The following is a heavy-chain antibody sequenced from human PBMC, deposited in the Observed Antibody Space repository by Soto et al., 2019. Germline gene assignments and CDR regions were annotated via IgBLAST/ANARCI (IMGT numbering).Heavy chain of an antibody. CDR3: ARDPSTINKLIGVWFDP. D-gene: IGHD4-4*01. Sequence: ASVKVSCRASGDTFGRFTINWVRQAPGQGLEWMGGIKPISDITNYAQRFQGRVTFTADASTSTVYLELSSLRSEDTAMYYCARDPSTINKLIGVWFDPWGQGTLVTVSS. J-gene: IGHJ5*02. CDR1: GDTFGRFT. V-gene: IGHV1-69*13. CDR2: IKPISDIT.